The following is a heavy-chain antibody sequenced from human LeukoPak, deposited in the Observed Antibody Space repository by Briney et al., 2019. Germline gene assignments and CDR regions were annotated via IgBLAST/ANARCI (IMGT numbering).Heavy chain of an antibody. J-gene: IGHJ4*02. V-gene: IGHV3-43D*03. CDR2: ISWDGGST. D-gene: IGHD6-13*01. CDR3: ARDYKVAAAGPNFDY. Sequence: PGGSLRLSCAASGFTFDDYAMHWVRQAPGKGLEWVSLISWDGGSTYYADSVKGRFTISRDNSKNSLYLQMNSLRAEDTAVYYCARDYKVAAAGPNFDYWGQGTLVTVSS. CDR1: GFTFDDYA.